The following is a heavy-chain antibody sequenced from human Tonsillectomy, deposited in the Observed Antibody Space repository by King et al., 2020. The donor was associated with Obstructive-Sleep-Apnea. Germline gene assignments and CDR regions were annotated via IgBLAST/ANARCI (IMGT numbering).Heavy chain of an antibody. CDR2: IYYTGST. CDR3: ARLSKYDSSSYYYYFDY. V-gene: IGHV4-39*02. D-gene: IGHD3-22*01. Sequence: QLQESGPGLVKPSETLSLTCTVSGGSISSSSYYWGWIRQPPGSGLEWIGTIYYTGSTYYNASLTSRVTISAAMSKNHFSLRLSSVTAADTAVYYGARLSKYDSSSYYYYFDYWGQGTLVTVSS. J-gene: IGHJ4*02. CDR1: GGSISSSSYY.